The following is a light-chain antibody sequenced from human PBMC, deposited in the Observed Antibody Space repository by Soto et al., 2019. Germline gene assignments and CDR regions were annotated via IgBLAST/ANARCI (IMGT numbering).Light chain of an antibody. J-gene: IGLJ2*01. CDR3: QVCDSSSDHVV. CDR2: YDS. CDR1: NIGSKS. V-gene: IGLV3-21*04. Sequence: SYELTQPPSVSVAPGKTARITCGGNNIGSKSVHWYQQKPGQAPVLVIYYDSDRPSGIPERFSGSNSGNTATLTISRVEAGDEADYYCQVCDSSSDHVVFVGGTKLTVL.